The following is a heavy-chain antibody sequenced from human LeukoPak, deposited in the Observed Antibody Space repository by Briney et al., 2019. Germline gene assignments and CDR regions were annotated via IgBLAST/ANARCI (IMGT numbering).Heavy chain of an antibody. D-gene: IGHD4-17*01. CDR1: GYSISTGYY. CDR2: FYHGGST. Sequence: PSETLSLTCTVSGYSISTGYYWDWIRQPPGKGLEWIGTFYHGGSTYYNPSLKSRVTISVDTSKNQFSLNLTSVTAADTAVYYCARDPNYGDYAPIDYWGQGTLVTVSS. V-gene: IGHV4-38-2*02. J-gene: IGHJ4*02. CDR3: ARDPNYGDYAPIDY.